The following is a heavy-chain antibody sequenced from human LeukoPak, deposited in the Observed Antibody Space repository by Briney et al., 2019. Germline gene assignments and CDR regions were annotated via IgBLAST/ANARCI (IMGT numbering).Heavy chain of an antibody. Sequence: SETLSLTCRLSGYSISSAYSWGWIRQPPGKGLERIGSISHSGSTYYNPSLKSRVSMSVDTSKNQFSLRLTSLTAADTAVYYCAKAVRPTLDYYYYYMDVWGKGTTVTVSS. V-gene: IGHV4-38-2*02. CDR2: ISHSGST. CDR1: GYSISSAYS. J-gene: IGHJ6*03. CDR3: AKAVRPTLDYYYYYMDV. D-gene: IGHD3-10*01.